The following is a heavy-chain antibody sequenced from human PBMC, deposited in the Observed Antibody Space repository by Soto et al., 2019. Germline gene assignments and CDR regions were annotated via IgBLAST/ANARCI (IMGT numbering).Heavy chain of an antibody. Sequence: SETLSLTCTVSGGSISSSSYYWGWIRQPPGKGLEWIGSIYYSGSTYYNPSLKSRVTISVDTSKNQFSLKLSSVTAADTAVYYSARRTRAAGLPYYFDYWGQGTLVTVSS. CDR2: IYYSGST. CDR1: GGSISSSSYY. CDR3: ARRTRAAGLPYYFDY. V-gene: IGHV4-39*01. J-gene: IGHJ4*02. D-gene: IGHD5-12*01.